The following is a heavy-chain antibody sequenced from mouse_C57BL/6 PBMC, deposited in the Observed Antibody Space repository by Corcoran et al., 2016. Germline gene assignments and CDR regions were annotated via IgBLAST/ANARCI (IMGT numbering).Heavy chain of an antibody. D-gene: IGHD2-5*01. CDR3: ARGYSNYEAWFAY. J-gene: IGHJ3*01. CDR2: INTYSGVP. Sequence: QIQLVQSGPELKKPGETVKISCKASGYTFTTYGMSWVKQAPGKGLKWMGWINTYSGVPTYADDFKGRFAFSLETSASTAYLQINNLKNEDTATYFCARGYSNYEAWFAYWGQGTLVTVSA. CDR1: GYTFTTYG. V-gene: IGHV9-3*01.